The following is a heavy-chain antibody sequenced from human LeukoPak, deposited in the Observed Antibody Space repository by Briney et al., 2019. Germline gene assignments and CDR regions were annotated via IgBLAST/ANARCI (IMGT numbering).Heavy chain of an antibody. CDR1: GFTFSSYE. CDR3: ARAPLDDYGDYGYDYFDY. CDR2: ISSSGSTI. V-gene: IGHV3-48*03. D-gene: IGHD4-17*01. J-gene: IGHJ4*02. Sequence: GGSLRLSCAASGFTFSSYEMNWVRQAPGKGLEWVSYISSSGSTIYYADSVKGRFTISRDNAKNSLYLQVNSLRAEDTAVYYCARAPLDDYGDYGYDYFDYWGQGTLVTVSS.